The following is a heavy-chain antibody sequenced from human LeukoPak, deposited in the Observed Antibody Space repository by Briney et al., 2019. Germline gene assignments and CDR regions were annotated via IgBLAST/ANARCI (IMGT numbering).Heavy chain of an antibody. CDR2: ISSNGGST. Sequence: GGSLRLSCAASGFTFSSYAMHWVRQAPGKGLEYVSAISSNGGSTYYANSVKGRFTISRDNSKNTLYLQMGSLRAEDMAVYYCATTRITMVRGAIGENYFDYWGQGTLVTVSS. J-gene: IGHJ4*02. CDR1: GFTFSSYA. CDR3: ATTRITMVRGAIGENYFDY. D-gene: IGHD3-10*01. V-gene: IGHV3-64*01.